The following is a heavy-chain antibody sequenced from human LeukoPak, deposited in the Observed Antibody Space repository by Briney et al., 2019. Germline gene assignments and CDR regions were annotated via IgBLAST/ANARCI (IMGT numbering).Heavy chain of an antibody. D-gene: IGHD5-24*01. CDR1: GFTFSSYE. V-gene: IGHV3-48*03. J-gene: IGHJ4*02. CDR2: ISSSGSTI. Sequence: GGSLRLSCAASGFTFSSYEMNWVRQAPGKGLEWVSYISSSGSTIYYADSVKGRFTISRDNAKNSLYLQMNSLRAEDTAVYYCAKYRLIWLPAPVFEYWGQGTLVTVSS. CDR3: AKYRLIWLPAPVFEY.